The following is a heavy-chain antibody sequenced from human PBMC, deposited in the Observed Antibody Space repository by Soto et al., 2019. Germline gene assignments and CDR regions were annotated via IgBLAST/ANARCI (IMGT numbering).Heavy chain of an antibody. CDR1: GGSISSGGYY. CDR2: IYYSGST. CDR3: ARESVGLYYDSSGYPDY. D-gene: IGHD3-22*01. V-gene: IGHV4-31*03. J-gene: IGHJ4*02. Sequence: PSETLSLTCTVSGGSISSGGYYWSWIRQHPGKGLEWIGYIYYSGSTYYNPSLKSRVTISVDTSKNQSSLKLSSVTAADTVVYYCARESVGLYYDSSGYPDYWGQGTLVTVSS.